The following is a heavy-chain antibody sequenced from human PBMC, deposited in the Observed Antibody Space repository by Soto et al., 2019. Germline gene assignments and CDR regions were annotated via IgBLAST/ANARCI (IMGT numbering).Heavy chain of an antibody. J-gene: IGHJ4*02. CDR3: ASATYYVFND. D-gene: IGHD1-26*01. V-gene: IGHV3-23*01. CDR2: ISYNGRNT. CDR1: GFTFSNYA. Sequence: EVHLLESGGGLVQPGGSLRLSCAASGFTFSNYAMGWVRQAPGKGLEWVSTISYNGRNTFSADSVRGRFTISRDDSRNTLYLQMNSLRADDTAVYYCASATYYVFNDWGQGTLVTVSS.